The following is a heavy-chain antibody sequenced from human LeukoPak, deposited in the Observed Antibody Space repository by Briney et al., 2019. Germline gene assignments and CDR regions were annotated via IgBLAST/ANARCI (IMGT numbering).Heavy chain of an antibody. CDR2: ISDSSGST. Sequence: WGSLRLSCAASGFTFSSYAMSWVRQAPRKGLEWVSAISDSSGSTNYADSVKGRFTISRDNSKNTLYLQMNSLRAEDTAVYYCAKVRTRWTMVRGVPYMDVWGKGTTVTISS. J-gene: IGHJ6*03. CDR1: GFTFSSYA. CDR3: AKVRTRWTMVRGVPYMDV. D-gene: IGHD3-10*01. V-gene: IGHV3-23*01.